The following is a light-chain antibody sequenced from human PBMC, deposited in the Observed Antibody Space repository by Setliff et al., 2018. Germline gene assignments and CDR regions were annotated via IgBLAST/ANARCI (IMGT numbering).Light chain of an antibody. Sequence: SYELTQPPSVSVAPGKTAGITCGGDNIGSKSVHWYQQSPGQAPLLVIYYDSDRPSGIPERFSGSNSGNTATLTISRVEAGDEADYYCQVRDSSSDHVVFGGGTKVTVL. CDR3: QVRDSSSDHVV. J-gene: IGLJ2*01. CDR1: NIGSKS. V-gene: IGLV3-21*04. CDR2: YDS.